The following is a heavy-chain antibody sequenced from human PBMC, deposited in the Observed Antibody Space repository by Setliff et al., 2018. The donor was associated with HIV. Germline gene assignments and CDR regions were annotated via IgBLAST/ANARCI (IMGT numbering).Heavy chain of an antibody. D-gene: IGHD3-16*01. J-gene: IGHJ4*02. Sequence: VSCKASGYTFTSYAIHWVRQAPGQGLEWLGMVNPSGGSTAYAQKFQGRVTMTRDTSTNTVYMDLSGLRSEDTAVYYCARDRTAGYHYDYGYWGQGTLVTVSS. V-gene: IGHV1-46*01. CDR3: ARDRTAGYHYDYGY. CDR2: VNPSGGST. CDR1: GYTFTSYA.